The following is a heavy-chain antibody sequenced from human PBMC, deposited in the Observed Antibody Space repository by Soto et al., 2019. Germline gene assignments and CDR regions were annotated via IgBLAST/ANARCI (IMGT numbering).Heavy chain of an antibody. CDR3: ARGPPGNYEEVHYYYYYYMDV. Sequence: SETLSLTCTVSGGSISSGGYYWSWIRQHPGKGLEWIGYIYYSGSTYYNPSLKSRVTISVDTSKNQFSLKLSSVTAADTAVYYCARGPPGNYEEVHYYYYYYMDVWGKGTTVTVSS. CDR1: GGSISSGGYY. V-gene: IGHV4-31*03. D-gene: IGHD4-4*01. CDR2: IYYSGST. J-gene: IGHJ6*03.